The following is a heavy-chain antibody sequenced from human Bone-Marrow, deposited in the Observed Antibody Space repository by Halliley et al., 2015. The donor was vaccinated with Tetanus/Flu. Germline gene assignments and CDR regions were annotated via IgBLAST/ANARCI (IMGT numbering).Heavy chain of an antibody. D-gene: IGHD4-4*01. Sequence: GLVKPSETLSLTCTVSGASISSYSWSWIRQPPGKGLEWIGYISDSGSTDYNPSLKSRVTLSVDTSKNQFSLKLSSVTAADTAVYYCASERGNDDFSIWFDPWGQGTLVTVSS. J-gene: IGHJ5*02. CDR2: ISDSGST. CDR3: ASERGNDDFSIWFDP. V-gene: IGHV4-59*01. CDR1: GASISSYS.